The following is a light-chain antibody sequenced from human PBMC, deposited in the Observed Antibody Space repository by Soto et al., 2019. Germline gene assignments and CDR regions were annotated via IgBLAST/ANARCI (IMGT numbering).Light chain of an antibody. CDR2: DAS. J-gene: IGKJ5*01. CDR3: QKRGNWPQ. V-gene: IGKV3-11*01. CDR1: QSISNY. Sequence: IVLTQSPATLSLSPGETATLFYRASQSISNYLAWYQHKPGQAPRILIFDASNRATGIPARFSGSGSGTDFTLTISGLDPEYFAIYYCQKRGNWPQFGQGTRLEIK.